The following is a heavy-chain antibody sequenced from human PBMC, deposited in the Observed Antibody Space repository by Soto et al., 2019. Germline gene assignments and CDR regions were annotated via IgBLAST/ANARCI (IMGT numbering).Heavy chain of an antibody. Sequence: QVQLQESGPGLVKPSGTLSLTCTVSGGSISSYYWSWIRQPPGKGREWIGYISYSGSTKYNPSLKSRVTISVDTSKRQFSLKLSSVAGADTAVYYCARDREDRGVEDYYFYGMDVWGQGAKVTVSS. CDR2: ISYSGST. J-gene: IGHJ6*02. D-gene: IGHD3-10*01. CDR3: ARDREDRGVEDYYFYGMDV. V-gene: IGHV4-59*01. CDR1: GGSISSYY.